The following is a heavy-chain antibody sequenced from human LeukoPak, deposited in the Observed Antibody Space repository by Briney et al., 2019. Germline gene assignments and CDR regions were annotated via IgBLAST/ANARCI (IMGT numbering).Heavy chain of an antibody. Sequence: GGSLRLSCAASGFTFSDYYMSWIRQAPGKGLEWVSYISSSGSTIYYADSVKGRFTISRDNSKNTLYLQMNSLRAEDTAVYYCARGDYYYDSSGYSDLDYWGQGTLVTVSS. D-gene: IGHD3-22*01. J-gene: IGHJ4*02. CDR2: ISSSGSTI. CDR3: ARGDYYYDSSGYSDLDY. V-gene: IGHV3-11*04. CDR1: GFTFSDYY.